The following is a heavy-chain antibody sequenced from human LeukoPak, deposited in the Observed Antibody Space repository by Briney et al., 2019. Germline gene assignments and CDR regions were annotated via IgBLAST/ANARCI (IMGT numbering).Heavy chain of an antibody. V-gene: IGHV3-74*01. D-gene: IGHD4-23*01. CDR2: ISDGGSTT. Sequence: GSLRLSCAASGFTFSSYWMHWVRQAPGKGLVWVSRISDGGSTTTYADSVKGRFTISRDNAKNTLYLQMNGLRAEDTAVYYCAKGYSGNYFDYWGQGTLLTASS. CDR1: GFTFSSYW. J-gene: IGHJ4*02. CDR3: AKGYSGNYFDY.